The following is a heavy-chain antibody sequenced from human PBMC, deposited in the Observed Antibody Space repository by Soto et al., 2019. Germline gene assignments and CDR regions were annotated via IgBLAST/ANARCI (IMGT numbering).Heavy chain of an antibody. CDR2: IKQDGSEK. V-gene: IGHV3-7*05. CDR1: GFTFSSNW. J-gene: IGHJ4*02. CDR3: ASDFGVVITGGIGY. Sequence: GGSLRLSCAASGFTFSSNWMSWVRQAPGKGLEWVANIKQDGSEKDYVGSVKGRFTISRDNAKNSLYLQMNSLRAEDTAVYYCASDFGVVITGGIGYWGQGTLVTVSS. D-gene: IGHD3-3*01.